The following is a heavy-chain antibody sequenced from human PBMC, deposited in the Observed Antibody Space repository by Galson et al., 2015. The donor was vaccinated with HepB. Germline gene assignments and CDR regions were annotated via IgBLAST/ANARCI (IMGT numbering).Heavy chain of an antibody. V-gene: IGHV3-30*02. CDR2: IRYDGSNK. Sequence: SLRLSCAASGFTFSSYGMHWVRQAPGKGLEWVAFIRYDGSNKYYADSVKGRFTISRDNSKNTLYLQMNSLRAEDTAVYYCAKGATSGSPVLYFDYWGQGTLVTVSS. J-gene: IGHJ4*02. D-gene: IGHD1-26*01. CDR1: GFTFSSYG. CDR3: AKGATSGSPVLYFDY.